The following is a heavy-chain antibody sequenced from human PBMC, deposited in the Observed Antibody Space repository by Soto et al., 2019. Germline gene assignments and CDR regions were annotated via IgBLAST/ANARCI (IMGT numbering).Heavy chain of an antibody. V-gene: IGHV3-30-3*01. CDR1: GFTLIGYP. CDR3: ARDGSANWYFDWYFDL. CDR2: SANDASSE. Sequence: QVQLVESGGGVVQGGGSLRLSCAASGFTLIGYPMHWVRQAPGKGRGGVAISANDASSENYPASVKGRFTISRDNSENTLYLQMNSLRAEDTALYYCARDGSANWYFDWYFDLWGRGTVVTVSS. D-gene: IGHD2-2*01. J-gene: IGHJ2*01.